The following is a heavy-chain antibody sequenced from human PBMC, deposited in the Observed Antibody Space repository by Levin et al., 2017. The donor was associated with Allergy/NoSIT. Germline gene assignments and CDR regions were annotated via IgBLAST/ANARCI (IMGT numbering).Heavy chain of an antibody. J-gene: IGHJ6*02. V-gene: IGHV1-2*04. CDR3: ARSAVKKWDLPTSLGMDV. CDR1: GFIFADSY. Sequence: PSASVKVSCKASGFIFADSYIHWVRQTPGQGLEWMGWVYPKSGGTTYAQKFQGWVTMTRDMSITTAYMELNRLSSDDTAIYYCARSAVKKWDLPTSLGMDVWGQGTTVAVSS. CDR2: VYPKSGGT. D-gene: IGHD1-26*01.